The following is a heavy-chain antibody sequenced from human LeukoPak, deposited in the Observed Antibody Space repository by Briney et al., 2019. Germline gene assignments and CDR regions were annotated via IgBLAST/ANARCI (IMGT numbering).Heavy chain of an antibody. J-gene: IGHJ5*02. D-gene: IGHD3-10*01. V-gene: IGHV3-23*01. CDR2: ISGSGGST. CDR3: AKPQNVSGDWFDP. Sequence: GGSLRLSCAASGFTFSSYEMNWVRQAPGKGLEWVSAISGSGGSTYYADSVKGRFTISRDNSKNTLYLQMNSLRAEDTAVYYCAKPQNVSGDWFDPWGQGTLVTVSS. CDR1: GFTFSSYE.